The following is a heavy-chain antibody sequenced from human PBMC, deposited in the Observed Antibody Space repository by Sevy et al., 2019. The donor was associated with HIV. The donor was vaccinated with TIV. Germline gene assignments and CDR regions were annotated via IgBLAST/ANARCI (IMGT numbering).Heavy chain of an antibody. CDR2: IYTGGIT. Sequence: SETLSLTCTVSGDSISNYYWSWIRQPAGKGLEWIGRIYTGGITNYNPSLRSRVSMSIYTSKNQFSLKLTSVTAADTAVYYCARDKRGITIHVSWFDPWGQGTLVTVSS. J-gene: IGHJ5*02. CDR3: ARDKRGITIHVSWFDP. D-gene: IGHD2-21*01. CDR1: GDSISNYY. V-gene: IGHV4-4*07.